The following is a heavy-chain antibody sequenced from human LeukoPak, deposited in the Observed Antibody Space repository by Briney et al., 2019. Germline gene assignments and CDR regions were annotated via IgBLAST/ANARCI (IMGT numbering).Heavy chain of an antibody. V-gene: IGHV3-53*01. D-gene: IGHD4-11*01. CDR1: GFTFSDYA. J-gene: IGHJ6*03. CDR3: ASQLDTVTPDPIYYYYYYMDV. CDR2: IYSGGST. Sequence: PGRSLRLSCSASGFTFSDYAMHWVRRAPGKGLEWVAVIYSGGSTYYADSVKDRFTISRDNSKNTLYLQMNSLRAEDTAVYYCASQLDTVTPDPIYYYYYYMDVWGKGTTVTVSS.